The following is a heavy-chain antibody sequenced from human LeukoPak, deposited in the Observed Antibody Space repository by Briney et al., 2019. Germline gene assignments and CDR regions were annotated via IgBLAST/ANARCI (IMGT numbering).Heavy chain of an antibody. CDR1: GFSFTSYA. CDR3: ARVEATTARSYYYYYMDV. V-gene: IGHV3-21*06. CDR2: ITTGSSYI. Sequence: GGSLRLSCSASGFSFTSYAMNWVRQAPGKGLEWVSSITTGSSYIYYADSVRGRFSVSRDNAKNSLYLEMNSLRAEDTAVYYCARVEATTARSYYYYYMDVWGKGTRSPSP. D-gene: IGHD1-1*01. J-gene: IGHJ6*03.